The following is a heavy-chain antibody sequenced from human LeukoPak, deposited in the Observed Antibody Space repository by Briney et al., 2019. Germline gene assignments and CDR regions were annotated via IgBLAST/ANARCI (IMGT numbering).Heavy chain of an antibody. V-gene: IGHV4-30-4*01. D-gene: IGHD3-22*01. CDR1: GGSISSGDYY. Sequence: SETLSLTCTVSGGSISSGDYYWSWIRQPPGNGLEWIAYMYYSGSTYYNPSLKSRVTMSADTSKNQLSLKLSSVTAADTAVYYCARPYYYDCRIDPWGQGILVTVSS. CDR3: ARPYYYDCRIDP. CDR2: MYYSGST. J-gene: IGHJ5*02.